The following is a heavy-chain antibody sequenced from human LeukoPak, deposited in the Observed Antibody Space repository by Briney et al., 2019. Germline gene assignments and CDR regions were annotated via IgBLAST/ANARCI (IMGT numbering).Heavy chain of an antibody. CDR3: ARDRNHYYDSEADAFDI. Sequence: GRSLRLSCAASGFTFSSYSMNWVRQAPGKGLEWVSSISSSSSYIYYADSVKGRFTISRDNAKNSLYLQMNSLRAEDTAVYYCARDRNHYYDSEADAFDIWGQGTMVTVSS. V-gene: IGHV3-21*01. J-gene: IGHJ3*02. D-gene: IGHD3-22*01. CDR1: GFTFSSYS. CDR2: ISSSSSYI.